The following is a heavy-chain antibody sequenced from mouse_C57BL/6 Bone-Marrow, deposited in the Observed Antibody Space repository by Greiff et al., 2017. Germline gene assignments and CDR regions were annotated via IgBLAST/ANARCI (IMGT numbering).Heavy chain of an antibody. CDR3: ARRVRFWYFDV. CDR1: GYTFTSYW. Sequence: QVQLQQPGAELVRPGSSVKLSCKASGYTFTSYWMHLVKQRPIQGLEWIGNIDPSDSETHYNQKFKDKATLTVDKSSSTAYMQLSSLTSEDSAVYYCARRVRFWYFDVWGTGTTVTVSS. CDR2: IDPSDSET. V-gene: IGHV1-52*01. D-gene: IGHD2-2*01. J-gene: IGHJ1*03.